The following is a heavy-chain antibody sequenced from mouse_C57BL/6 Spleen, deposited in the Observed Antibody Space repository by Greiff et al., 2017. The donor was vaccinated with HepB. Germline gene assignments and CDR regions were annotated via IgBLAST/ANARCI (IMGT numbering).Heavy chain of an antibody. CDR1: GFTFSSYA. V-gene: IGHV5-4*01. CDR3: ASSIYYGNYYAMDY. J-gene: IGHJ4*01. D-gene: IGHD2-1*01. CDR2: ISDGGSYT. Sequence: EVHLVESGGGLVKPGGSLKLSCAASGFTFSSYAMSWVRQTPEKRLEWVATISDGGSYTYYPDNVKGRFTISRDNAKNNLYLQMSHLKSEDTAMYYCASSIYYGNYYAMDYWGQGTSVTVSS.